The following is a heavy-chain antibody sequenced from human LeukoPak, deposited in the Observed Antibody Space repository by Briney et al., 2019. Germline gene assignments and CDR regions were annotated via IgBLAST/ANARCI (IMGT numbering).Heavy chain of an antibody. Sequence: ASVKVSCKASGGTFNNYAINWVRQAPGQGLEWMGGIIPIFGSSNYAQKFQGRVTITADESTTTAYMELSSLRSDDTAIYYCARDRSTHDYWGQGTLVTVSS. CDR3: ARDRSTHDY. D-gene: IGHD2-15*01. V-gene: IGHV1-69*13. J-gene: IGHJ4*02. CDR1: GGTFNNYA. CDR2: IIPIFGSS.